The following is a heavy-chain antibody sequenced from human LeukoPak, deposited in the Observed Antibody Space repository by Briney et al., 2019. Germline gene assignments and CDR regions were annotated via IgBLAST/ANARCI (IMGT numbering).Heavy chain of an antibody. Sequence: GESLKISCKASGYTFTNYWIGWVRQTPEKGLEWMGILFPGDSDTRYSPSLEGQVTISVDTSINTAYLQWDSLKASDTAMYYCARLEALTTVTTFFDYWGQGTLVTVSS. J-gene: IGHJ4*02. V-gene: IGHV5-51*01. D-gene: IGHD4-17*01. CDR2: LFPGDSDT. CDR1: GYTFTNYW. CDR3: ARLEALTTVTTFFDY.